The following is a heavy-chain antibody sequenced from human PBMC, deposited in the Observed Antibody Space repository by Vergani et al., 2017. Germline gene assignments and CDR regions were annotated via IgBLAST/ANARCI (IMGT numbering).Heavy chain of an antibody. CDR3: ARDPLYYYDSSGYYGEPFDY. J-gene: IGHJ4*02. CDR2: IWYDGSNK. Sequence: VQLLESGGGLVQPGGSLRLSCAASGFTFSSYGMHWVRQAPGKGLEWVAVIWYDGSNKYYADSVKGRFTISRDNSKNTLYLQMNSLRAEDTAVYYCARDPLYYYDSSGYYGEPFDYWGQGTLVTVSS. CDR1: GFTFSSYG. V-gene: IGHV3-33*01. D-gene: IGHD3-22*01.